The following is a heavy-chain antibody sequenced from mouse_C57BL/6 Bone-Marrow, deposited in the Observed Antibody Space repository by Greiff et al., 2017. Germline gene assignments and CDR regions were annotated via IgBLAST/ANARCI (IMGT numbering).Heavy chain of an antibody. D-gene: IGHD3-2*02. CDR1: GYTFTSYW. V-gene: IGHV1-72*01. CDR3: ATTAQATYGYYAMDY. J-gene: IGHJ4*01. Sequence: VKLQQPGAELVKPGASVKLSCKASGYTFTSYWMHWVKQRPGRGLVWIGRIDPTSGGTKYNEKFKSKAPLTVDKPSSTAYMQLSSLTSEDSAFYYCATTAQATYGYYAMDYWGQGTSVTVSS. CDR2: IDPTSGGT.